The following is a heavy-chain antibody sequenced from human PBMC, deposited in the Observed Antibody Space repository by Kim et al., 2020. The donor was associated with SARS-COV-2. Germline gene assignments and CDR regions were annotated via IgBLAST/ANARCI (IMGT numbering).Heavy chain of an antibody. J-gene: IGHJ4*02. V-gene: IGHV3-23*01. Sequence: VKGRFAISRDNSNTTLYLQMNSLRAEDTAVYYCARKRGGEYSGSWDFDYWGQGTLVTVSS. D-gene: IGHD6-13*01. CDR3: ARKRGGEYSGSWDFDY.